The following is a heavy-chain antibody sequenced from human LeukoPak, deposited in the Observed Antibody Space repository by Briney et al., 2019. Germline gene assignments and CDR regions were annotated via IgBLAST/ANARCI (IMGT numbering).Heavy chain of an antibody. V-gene: IGHV1-8*03. Sequence: ASVKVSCKASGYTFTSYDINWVRQATGQGLEWMGWMNPNSGNTGYAQKFQGRVTITRNTSISTAYMELSSLRSEDTAVYYCARGRLYYDFWSGYTLDYWGQGTLVTVSS. CDR1: GYTFTSYD. CDR2: MNPNSGNT. D-gene: IGHD3-3*01. CDR3: ARGRLYYDFWSGYTLDY. J-gene: IGHJ4*02.